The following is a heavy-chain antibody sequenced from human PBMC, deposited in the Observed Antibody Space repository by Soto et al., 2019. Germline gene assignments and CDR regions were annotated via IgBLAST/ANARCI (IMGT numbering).Heavy chain of an antibody. V-gene: IGHV4-34*01. CDR2: INHGGST. D-gene: IGHD1-26*01. CDR3: ARGLVGATTYFDY. J-gene: IGHJ4*02. CDR1: GGSFSGYY. Sequence: SETLSLTCAVYGGSFSGYYWSWIRQPPGKGLEWIGEINHGGSTNYNPSLKSRVTISVDTSKNQFSLKLSSVTAADTAVYYCARGLVGATTYFDYWGQGTLLTVSS.